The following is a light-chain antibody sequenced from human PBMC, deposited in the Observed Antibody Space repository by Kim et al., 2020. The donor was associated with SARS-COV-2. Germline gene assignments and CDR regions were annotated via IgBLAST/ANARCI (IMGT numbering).Light chain of an antibody. CDR3: ISFTTATTWV. J-gene: IGLJ3*02. Sequence: SVTISCTGTSSDIGGYNYVSWFQQHPGKVPELIIYAVNKRPSRISNRFSGSKSGNTASLTISGLQAEDEADYYCISFTTATTWVFGGGTQLTVL. CDR1: SSDIGGYNY. CDR2: AVN. V-gene: IGLV2-14*03.